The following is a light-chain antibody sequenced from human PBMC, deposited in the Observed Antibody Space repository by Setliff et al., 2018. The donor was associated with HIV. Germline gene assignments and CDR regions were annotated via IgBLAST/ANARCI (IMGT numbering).Light chain of an antibody. CDR2: GVD. CDR3: CSYAGGTILL. CDR1: SGDVGGYNY. Sequence: QSALTQPASVSGSPGQSITISCTGSSGDVGGYNYVSWYQQHPGKAPKLIIYGVDKRPSGVSDRFSTSKSGSTASLTISGLQADDEADYYCCSYAGGTILLFGGGTQRTV. J-gene: IGLJ3*02. V-gene: IGLV2-23*02.